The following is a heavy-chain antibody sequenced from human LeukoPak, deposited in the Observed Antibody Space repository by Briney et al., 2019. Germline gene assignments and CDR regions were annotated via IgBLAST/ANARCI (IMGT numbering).Heavy chain of an antibody. Sequence: PGGSLRLSCAASGFTFSSYSMNWVRQAPGKGLEWVSYISSSSSSTIYYADSVKGRFTISRDNAKNSLYLQMNSLRAEDTAVYYCARDLTTGLDLNSNYGDYWGQGTLVTVSS. CDR2: ISSSSSSTI. V-gene: IGHV3-48*04. CDR1: GFTFSSYS. J-gene: IGHJ4*02. CDR3: ARDLTTGLDLNSNYGDY. D-gene: IGHD4-11*01.